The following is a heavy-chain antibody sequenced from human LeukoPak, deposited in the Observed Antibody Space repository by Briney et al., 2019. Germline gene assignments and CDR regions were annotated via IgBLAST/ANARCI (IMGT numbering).Heavy chain of an antibody. Sequence: PSETLSLTCAVYGGSFSGYYWSWIRQPPGKGLEWIGNIYHSGSTYYNPSLKSRVTISVDTSKNQFSLKLSSVTAADTAVYYCARGYCGGDCYGYFDLWGRGTLVTVSS. J-gene: IGHJ2*01. D-gene: IGHD2-21*02. CDR2: IYHSGST. CDR3: ARGYCGGDCYGYFDL. CDR1: GGSFSGYY. V-gene: IGHV4-34*01.